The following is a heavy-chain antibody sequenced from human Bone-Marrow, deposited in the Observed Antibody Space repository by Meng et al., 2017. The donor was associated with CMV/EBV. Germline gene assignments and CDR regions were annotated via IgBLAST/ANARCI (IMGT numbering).Heavy chain of an antibody. CDR2: INSDGSST. J-gene: IGHJ6*02. Sequence: EYLVLHWPAPGLTFSSYWLHWVRQAPGKGLVWVSRINSDGSSTSHADSVESRFTISRDNAKNTLYLQMNSLRAEDTAVYYCASIGGTMIPTRRGYYGMDVWGQGTTVTVSS. CDR3: ASIGGTMIPTRRGYYGMDV. CDR1: GLTFSSYW. D-gene: IGHD3-22*01. V-gene: IGHV3-74*01.